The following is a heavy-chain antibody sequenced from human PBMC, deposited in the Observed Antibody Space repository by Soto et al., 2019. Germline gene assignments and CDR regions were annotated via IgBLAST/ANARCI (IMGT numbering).Heavy chain of an antibody. J-gene: IGHJ4*02. V-gene: IGHV3-48*01. Sequence: EVQLVESGGGLVQPGGSLRLSCAASGFTFSSYSMNWVRQAPGKGLEWVSYISSSSSTIDYADSVKGRFTISRDYAENSLDLQMNSLRAEDTAVYYCAKEAPHCSSTSCYVPYDPQYYYFDYWGQGTLVTVSS. D-gene: IGHD2-2*01. CDR3: AKEAPHCSSTSCYVPYDPQYYYFDY. CDR1: GFTFSSYS. CDR2: ISSSSSTI.